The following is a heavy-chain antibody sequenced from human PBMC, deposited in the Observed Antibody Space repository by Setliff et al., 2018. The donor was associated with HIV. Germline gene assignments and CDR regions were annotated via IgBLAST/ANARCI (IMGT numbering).Heavy chain of an antibody. CDR2: IHYSGRT. V-gene: IGHV4-31*02. Sequence: PSETLSLTCTVSGDSISSGGFYCNWFRQYPEKGLEWIGWIHYSGRTNFNPSLRSRETISFDTSKNQFSLNLTSVTAADTAVYYCARAPFRGGSFGWFDPWGQGTLVTVSA. CDR1: GDSISSGGFY. D-gene: IGHD2-15*01. CDR3: ARAPFRGGSFGWFDP. J-gene: IGHJ5*02.